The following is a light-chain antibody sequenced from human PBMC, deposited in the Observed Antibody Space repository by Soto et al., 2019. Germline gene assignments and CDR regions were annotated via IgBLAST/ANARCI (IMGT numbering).Light chain of an antibody. V-gene: IGKV1-5*03. CDR2: EAS. J-gene: IGKJ1*01. CDR1: QSVSSW. CDR3: QQCNSYSWT. Sequence: DIQMTQSPSTLSASIGDSVTITCRASQSVSSWLAWYQHKPGKAPKLLIYEASTLETGVPSRFSGSGSGREFTLTISSLQPDDFATYFCQQCNSYSWTFGQGTKVEIK.